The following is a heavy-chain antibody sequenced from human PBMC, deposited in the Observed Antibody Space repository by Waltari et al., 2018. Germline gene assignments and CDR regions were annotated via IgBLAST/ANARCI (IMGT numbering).Heavy chain of an antibody. V-gene: IGHV4-34*01. Sequence: QVQLQQWGAGLLKPSETLSLTCAVYGGSFSGYYWSWIRQPPGKGLEWLGEINQSGSTNYNPSLKSRVTISVDTSKNQFSRKLSSVTAADTAVYYCARRVIIAVAGTRGRRNAFDIWGQGTMVTVSS. CDR1: GGSFSGYY. CDR3: ARRVIIAVAGTRGRRNAFDI. D-gene: IGHD6-19*01. CDR2: INQSGST. J-gene: IGHJ3*02.